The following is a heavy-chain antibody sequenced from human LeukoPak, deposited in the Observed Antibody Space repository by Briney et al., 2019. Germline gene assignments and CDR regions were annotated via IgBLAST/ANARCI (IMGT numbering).Heavy chain of an antibody. CDR3: ARRGFGELLYYYYYMDV. J-gene: IGHJ6*03. CDR1: GYTFTSYY. Sequence: GASVKVSCKASGYTFTSYYMHWVRQAPGQGLEWMGIINPSGGSTSYAQKFQGRVTMTRDMSTSTVYMELSSLRSEDTAVYYCARRGFGELLYYYYYMDVWGKGTTVTISS. V-gene: IGHV1-46*01. CDR2: INPSGGST. D-gene: IGHD3-10*01.